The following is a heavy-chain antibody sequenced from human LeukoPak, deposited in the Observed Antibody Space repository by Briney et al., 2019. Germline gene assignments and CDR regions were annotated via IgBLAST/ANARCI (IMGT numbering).Heavy chain of an antibody. D-gene: IGHD6-13*01. CDR3: ARDLIRRGIAAAGA. J-gene: IGHJ5*02. CDR1: GFTFSSYA. Sequence: PGRSLRLSCAASGFTFSSYAMHWVRQAPGKGLEWVAVISYDGSNKYYADSVKGRFTISRDNSKNTLYLQMNSLRAEDTAVYYCARDLIRRGIAAAGAWGQGTLVTVSS. V-gene: IGHV3-30*01. CDR2: ISYDGSNK.